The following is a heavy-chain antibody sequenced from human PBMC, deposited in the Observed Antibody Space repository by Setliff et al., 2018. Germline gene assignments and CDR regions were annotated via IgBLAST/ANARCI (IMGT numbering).Heavy chain of an antibody. CDR1: GFTFSGYY. CDR3: ARPFSYSSGWYVYGY. V-gene: IGHV3-7*03. J-gene: IGHJ4*02. CDR2: IKQDGSEK. Sequence: GGSLRLSCAASGFTFSGYYMQWVRQAPGKGLEWVANIKQDGSEKYYVDSVKGRFTISRDNAKNSLYLQMNSLRAEDTAVYYCARPFSYSSGWYVYGYWGQGTLVTVSS. D-gene: IGHD6-19*01.